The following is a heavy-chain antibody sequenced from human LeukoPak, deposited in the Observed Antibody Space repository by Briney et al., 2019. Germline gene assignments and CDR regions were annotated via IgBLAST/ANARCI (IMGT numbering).Heavy chain of an antibody. V-gene: IGHV4-38-2*01. CDR3: ARGTGYSSSWYNY. CDR2: IYHTGRT. J-gene: IGHJ4*02. D-gene: IGHD6-13*01. Sequence: SETLSLTCAVSGYSISSGYYWGWIRQPPGKTLEWIGSIYHTGRTYYNPSLKSRVTISVDTSKNQFSLKLSSVTAADTAVYYCARGTGYSSSWYNYWGQGTLVTVSS. CDR1: GYSISSGYY.